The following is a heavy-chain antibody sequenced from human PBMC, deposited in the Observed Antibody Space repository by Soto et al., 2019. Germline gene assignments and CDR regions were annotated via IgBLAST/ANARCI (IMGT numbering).Heavy chain of an antibody. CDR3: ATYARGYTKGFDY. CDR1: GFTFSDYY. CDR2: ISSSGSSI. Sequence: QVQLVESGGGLVKPGGSLRLSCAASGFTFSDYYMSWIRQAPGKGLEWVSYISSSGSSIYYADSVKGRFTISRDNAGNSLYLKMNSLRVEDTDVFYCATYARGYTKGFDYWGQGTLVTVSS. J-gene: IGHJ4*02. D-gene: IGHD5-18*01. V-gene: IGHV3-11*01.